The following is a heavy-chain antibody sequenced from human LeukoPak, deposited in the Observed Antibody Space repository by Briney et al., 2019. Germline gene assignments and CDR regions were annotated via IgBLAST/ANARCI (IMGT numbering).Heavy chain of an antibody. D-gene: IGHD2-8*01. V-gene: IGHV3-21*05. CDR3: ARRLGYCTNGVCYTGDY. CDR1: GFTFSSYS. J-gene: IGHJ4*02. CDR2: ISSSSSYI. Sequence: GGSLRLSCAASGFTFSSYSMNWVRQAPGKGLEWVSYISSSSSYIYYADSVKGRFTISRDNAKNSLYLQMNSLRAEDTAVYYCARRLGYCTNGVCYTGDYWGQGTLVTVSS.